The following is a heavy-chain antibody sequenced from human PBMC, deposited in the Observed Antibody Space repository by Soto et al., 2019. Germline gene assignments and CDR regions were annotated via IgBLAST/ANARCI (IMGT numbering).Heavy chain of an antibody. Sequence: SETLSLTCTVSGGSISSYYWSWIRQPPGKGLEWIGYIYYSGSTNYNPSLKSRVTISVDTSKNQFSLKLSSVTAADTAVYYCARDRRYYYDSSGYYSYGMDVWGQGTTVT. V-gene: IGHV4-59*01. CDR2: IYYSGST. D-gene: IGHD3-22*01. J-gene: IGHJ6*02. CDR1: GGSISSYY. CDR3: ARDRRYYYDSSGYYSYGMDV.